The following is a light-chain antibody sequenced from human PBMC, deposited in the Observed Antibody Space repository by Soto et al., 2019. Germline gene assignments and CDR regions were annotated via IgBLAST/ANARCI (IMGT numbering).Light chain of an antibody. V-gene: IGKV3-20*01. CDR1: QSVSSSY. CDR2: GAS. J-gene: IGKJ4*01. Sequence: EIVLTQSPGTLSLSPGERATLSCRASQSVSSSYLAWYQQKPGQAPRLLIYGASSRATGIPDRFSGSGSGTDFPHAIGSLEPEDFEGFSWRQKGSALFGGGTRVDIK. CDR3: RQKGSAL.